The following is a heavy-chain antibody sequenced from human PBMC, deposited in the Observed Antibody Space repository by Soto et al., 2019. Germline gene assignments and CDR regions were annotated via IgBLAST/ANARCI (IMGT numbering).Heavy chain of an antibody. Sequence: QVQLQESGPGLVKPSETLSLTCTVSGGSISSYYGNWIRQPPGKGLEWIGYIYNSGNTNYNPSLRSRVTISVDTSKNQFSLKLTSVTAADTAVYYCAAPPRYWGHGTLVTVSS. CDR2: IYNSGNT. CDR1: GGSISSYY. CDR3: AAPPRY. V-gene: IGHV4-59*01. D-gene: IGHD6-6*01. J-gene: IGHJ4*01.